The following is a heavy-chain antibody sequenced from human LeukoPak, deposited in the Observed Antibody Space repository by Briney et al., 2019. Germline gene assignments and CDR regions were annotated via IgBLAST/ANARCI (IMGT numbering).Heavy chain of an antibody. CDR3: ARDLRRGYSGILGY. CDR2: IYQSGST. J-gene: IGHJ4*02. CDR1: GYTISSGYY. Sequence: PSETLSLTCTVSGYTISSGYYWGWIRQPPGKGLEWIGSIYQSGSTYYNPSLKSRVTISVDTSKNHFSLKLTSVTAADTAVYYCARDLRRGYSGILGYWGQGTLVTVSS. D-gene: IGHD5-12*01. V-gene: IGHV4-38-2*02.